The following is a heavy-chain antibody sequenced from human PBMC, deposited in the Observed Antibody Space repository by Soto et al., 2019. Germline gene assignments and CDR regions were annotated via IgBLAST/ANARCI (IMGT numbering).Heavy chain of an antibody. D-gene: IGHD4-17*01. Sequence: GGSLRLSCVASGSTFSSYEMNWVRQAPGKGLEWVSYISEGGVTIHYAGSVKGRFTISRNNAKNSLYLQMNSLRAEDTATYYCARNKGDYEVYWGQGTLVTVSS. CDR3: ARNKGDYEVY. V-gene: IGHV3-48*03. J-gene: IGHJ4*02. CDR2: ISEGGVTI. CDR1: GSTFSSYE.